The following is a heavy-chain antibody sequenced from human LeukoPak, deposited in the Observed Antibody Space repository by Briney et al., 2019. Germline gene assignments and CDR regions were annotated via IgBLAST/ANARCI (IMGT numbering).Heavy chain of an antibody. Sequence: GGSLRLSCAASGFTFSSYAMSWVRQAPGKGLEWVSAISGSGGSTYYADSVKGRSTISRDNSKNTLYLQMNSLRAEDTAVHYCAKVVDAWGVRLGELSLWGQGTLVTVSS. V-gene: IGHV3-23*01. D-gene: IGHD3-16*02. J-gene: IGHJ4*02. CDR1: GFTFSSYA. CDR2: ISGSGGST. CDR3: AKVVDAWGVRLGELSL.